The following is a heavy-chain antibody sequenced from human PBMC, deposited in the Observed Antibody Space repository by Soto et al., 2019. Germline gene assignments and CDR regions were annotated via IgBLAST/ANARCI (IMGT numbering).Heavy chain of an antibody. V-gene: IGHV3-23*01. J-gene: IGHJ4*02. CDR1: GFTFSSYA. D-gene: IGHD2-15*01. CDR3: AKSLGKYCSGGSCYIDY. CDR2: ISGSGGST. Sequence: GGSLRLSCAASGFTFSSYAMSWVRQAPGKGLEWVSAISGSGGSTYYADSVKGRFTISRDNSKNTLYLQMNSLRAEDTAVYYCAKSLGKYCSGGSCYIDYWGQGTLVTVSS.